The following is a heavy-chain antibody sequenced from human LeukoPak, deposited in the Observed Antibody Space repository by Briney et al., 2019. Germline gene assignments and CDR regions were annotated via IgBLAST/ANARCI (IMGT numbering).Heavy chain of an antibody. CDR3: ARETRGYCTNGVCYTASRSWFDP. D-gene: IGHD2-8*01. J-gene: IGHJ5*02. CDR2: INPNSGGT. Sequence: ASVKVSCKASGYTFTGYYMHWVRQAPGQGLEWMGWINPNSGGTNYAQKFQGRVTMTRDTSLSTAYMELSRLRSDDTAVYYCARETRGYCTNGVCYTASRSWFDPWGQGTLVTVSS. CDR1: GYTFTGYY. V-gene: IGHV1-2*02.